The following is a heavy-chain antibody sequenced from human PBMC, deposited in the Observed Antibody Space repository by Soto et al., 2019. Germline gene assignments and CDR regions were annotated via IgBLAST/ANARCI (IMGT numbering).Heavy chain of an antibody. CDR2: IYYSGST. D-gene: IGHD4-4*01. CDR3: ARDRTVSPKPYYYYYGMDV. Sequence: SETLSLTCTVSGGSISSGDYYWSWIRQPPGKGLEWIGYIYYSGSTYYNPSLKSRVTISVDTSKNQFSLKLSSVTAADTAVYYCARDRTVSPKPYYYYYGMDVWGQGTTVTVSS. J-gene: IGHJ6*02. CDR1: GGSISSGDYY. V-gene: IGHV4-30-4*01.